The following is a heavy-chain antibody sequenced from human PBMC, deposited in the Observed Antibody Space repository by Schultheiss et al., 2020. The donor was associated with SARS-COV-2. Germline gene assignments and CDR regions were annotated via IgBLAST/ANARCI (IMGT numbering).Heavy chain of an antibody. CDR3: ARGDYYDSHPPFDY. CDR1: GFTFSSYA. CDR2: ISGSGGST. J-gene: IGHJ4*02. V-gene: IGHV3-23*01. D-gene: IGHD3-22*01. Sequence: LKISCAASGFTFSSYAMSWVRQAPGKGLEWVSAISGSGGSTYYADSVKGRFTISRDNSKNTLYLQMNSLRSDDTAVYYCARGDYYDSHPPFDYWGQGTLVTVSS.